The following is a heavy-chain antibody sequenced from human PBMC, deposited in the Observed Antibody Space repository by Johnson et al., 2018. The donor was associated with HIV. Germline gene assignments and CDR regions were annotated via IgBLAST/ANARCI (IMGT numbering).Heavy chain of an antibody. D-gene: IGHD3-22*01. CDR3: ARVRTTMILGFDI. V-gene: IGHV3-23*01. CDR2: ISWDGGST. Sequence: KGLEWVSLISWDGGSTYYADSVKGRFTISRDNSKNTLYLQMNSLRDEDTAVYYCARVRTTMILGFDIWGQGTMVTVSS. J-gene: IGHJ3*02.